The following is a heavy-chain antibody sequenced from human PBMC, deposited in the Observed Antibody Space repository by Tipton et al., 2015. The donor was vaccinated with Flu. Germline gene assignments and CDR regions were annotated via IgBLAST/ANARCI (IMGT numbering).Heavy chain of an antibody. CDR1: EFTFSSYW. CDR2: IKQDGNEK. J-gene: IGHJ3*01. V-gene: IGHV3-7*03. Sequence: SLRLSCAASEFTFSSYWMHWVRQAPGKGLEWVANIKQDGNEKYYVDSVKGRFTISRDNTKNSLYLQMNSLRAEDTAVYYCGRALGGAAALWGQGTMVTVSS. D-gene: IGHD6-25*01. CDR3: GRALGGAAAL.